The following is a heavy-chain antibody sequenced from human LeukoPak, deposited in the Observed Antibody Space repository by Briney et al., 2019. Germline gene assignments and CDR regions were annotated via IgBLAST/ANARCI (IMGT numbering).Heavy chain of an antibody. CDR2: ISGSGGST. CDR1: GFTFSSYA. CDR3: AKDNSLIYYYGMDV. J-gene: IGHJ6*02. V-gene: IGHV3-23*01. D-gene: IGHD2-8*01. Sequence: GGSLRLSCAASGFTFSSYAMSWVRQAPGKGLEWVSAISGSGGSTYYADSVKGRFTISRDNSKNTLYLQMNSLRAEDTAVYYCAKDNSLIYYYGMDVWGQGTTVTVSS.